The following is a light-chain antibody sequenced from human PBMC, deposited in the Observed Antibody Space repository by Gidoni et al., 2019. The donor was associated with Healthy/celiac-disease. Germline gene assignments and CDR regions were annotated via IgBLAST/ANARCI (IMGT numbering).Light chain of an antibody. CDR3: QQYYSTLWT. CDR1: QGISNS. J-gene: IGKJ1*01. Sequence: IQMTQSPSSLSASVGDRVTITCRASQGISNSLAWYQQKPGKAPKLLLYAASRLESGVPTRFSGSGSGTDYTLTISSLQPEDFATYYCQQYYSTLWTFGQGTKVEIK. V-gene: IGKV1-NL1*01. CDR2: AAS.